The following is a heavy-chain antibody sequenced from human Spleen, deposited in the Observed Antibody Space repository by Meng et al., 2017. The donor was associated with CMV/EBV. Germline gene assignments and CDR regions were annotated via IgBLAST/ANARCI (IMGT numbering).Heavy chain of an antibody. CDR3: ARDSPITIFGVVSGFDP. J-gene: IGHJ5*02. Sequence: YTFTSYAMHWVRQAPGQRREWMGWINAGNGNTKYSQKFQGRVTITRDTSASTAYMELSSLRSEDTAVYYCARDSPITIFGVVSGFDPWGQGTLVTVSS. CDR1: YTFTSYA. D-gene: IGHD3-3*01. CDR2: INAGNGNT. V-gene: IGHV1-3*01.